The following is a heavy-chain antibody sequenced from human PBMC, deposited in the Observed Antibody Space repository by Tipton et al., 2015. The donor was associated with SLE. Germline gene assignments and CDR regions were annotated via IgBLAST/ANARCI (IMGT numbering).Heavy chain of an antibody. V-gene: IGHV4-59*01. J-gene: IGHJ6*02. CDR2: AFYSGSN. CDR1: GGSINSYY. Sequence: PGLVKPSETLSLTCTVSGGSINSYYWSWIRQPPGMGLEWVGFAFYSGSNSYNPSLKSRVTISVDMSKNQLSLHLISVTAADTAVYYCARETEDTGWIHSRDYIYYDYCVDVWGQGTTVTASS. D-gene: IGHD6-19*01. CDR3: ARETEDTGWIHSRDYIYYDYCVDV.